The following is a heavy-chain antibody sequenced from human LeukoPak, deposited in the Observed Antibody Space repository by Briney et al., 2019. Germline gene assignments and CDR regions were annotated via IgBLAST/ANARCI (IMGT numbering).Heavy chain of an antibody. D-gene: IGHD1-26*01. V-gene: IGHV1-8*02. J-gene: IGHJ4*02. Sequence: GASVKVSCKASGYTFTSYGINWVRQATGQGLEWMGWMNPNSGNTGYAQKFQGRVTMTRNTSISTAYMELSSLRSEDTAVYYCARGASGSYYEAYYFDYWGQGTLVTVSS. CDR3: ARGASGSYYEAYYFDY. CDR1: GYTFTSYG. CDR2: MNPNSGNT.